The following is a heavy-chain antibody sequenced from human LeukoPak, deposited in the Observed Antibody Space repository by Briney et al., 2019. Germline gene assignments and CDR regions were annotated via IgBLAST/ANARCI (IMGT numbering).Heavy chain of an antibody. CDR3: ARAQRCSGGSCYPIFNNWFDP. J-gene: IGHJ5*02. Sequence: ASVKVSCKASGGTFSSYAISWVRQAPGQGLEWMGGIIPIFGTANYAQKFQGRVTITTDESTSTAYVELSSLRSEDTAVYYCARAQRCSGGSCYPIFNNWFDPWGQGTLVTVSS. V-gene: IGHV1-69*05. D-gene: IGHD2-15*01. CDR1: GGTFSSYA. CDR2: IIPIFGTA.